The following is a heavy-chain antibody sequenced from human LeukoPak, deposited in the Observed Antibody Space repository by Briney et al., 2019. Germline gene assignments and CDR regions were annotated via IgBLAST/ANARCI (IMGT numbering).Heavy chain of an antibody. CDR2: IYSSGST. CDR3: ARGLRLGKVGSGSKYFYSMDL. D-gene: IGHD1-26*01. Sequence: SETLSLTCTVSGDSISNYYWSWIRQPAGKGLEWIGRIYSSGSTNYNPSLKSRVTMSVDTSKNQFSLRLSSVTAADTAVYYCARGLRLGKVGSGSKYFYSMDLWGQGTTVTV. CDR1: GDSISNYY. V-gene: IGHV4-4*07. J-gene: IGHJ6*02.